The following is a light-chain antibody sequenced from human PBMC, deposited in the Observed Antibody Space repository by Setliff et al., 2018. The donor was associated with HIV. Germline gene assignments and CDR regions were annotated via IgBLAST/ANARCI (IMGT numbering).Light chain of an antibody. CDR3: QSSDLSLSAPYV. CDR2: GNT. Sequence: QSALTQPPSLSGAPGQRVTISCAGSSSNIGAGYDVHWYQQLPGAAPKLLIYGNTKRPSGVPDRFSGSKSGTSASLDISGLQSEDEADYYCQSSDLSLSAPYVVGTGTKV. CDR1: SSNIGAGYD. V-gene: IGLV1-40*01. J-gene: IGLJ1*01.